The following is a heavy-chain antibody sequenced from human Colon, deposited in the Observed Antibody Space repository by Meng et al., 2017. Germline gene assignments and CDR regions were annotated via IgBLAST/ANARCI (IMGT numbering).Heavy chain of an antibody. CDR1: GFTFSSYG. CDR3: ARDLSHGSGSYSAFDI. J-gene: IGHJ3*02. CDR2: IWYDGSNK. Sequence: GESLKISCAASGFTFSSYGMHWVRQAPGKGLEWVAVIWYDGSNKYYADSVKGRFTISRDNSKNTLYLQMNSLRAEDTAVYYCARDLSHGSGSYSAFDIWGQGTRVTVSS. V-gene: IGHV3-33*01. D-gene: IGHD3-10*01.